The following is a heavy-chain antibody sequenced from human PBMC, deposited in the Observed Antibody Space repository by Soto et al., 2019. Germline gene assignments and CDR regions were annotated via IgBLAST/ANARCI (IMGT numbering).Heavy chain of an antibody. CDR3: ARVVSYYDSSGYQLVAFDY. CDR1: GGTFSSYA. CDR2: IIPIFGTA. V-gene: IGHV1-69*13. Sequence: ASVKVSCKASGGTFSSYAISWVRQAPGQGLEWMGGIIPIFGTANYAQKFQGRVTITADESTSTAYMELSSLRSEDTAVYYCARVVSYYDSSGYQLVAFDYWGQGTLVTVSS. J-gene: IGHJ4*02. D-gene: IGHD3-22*01.